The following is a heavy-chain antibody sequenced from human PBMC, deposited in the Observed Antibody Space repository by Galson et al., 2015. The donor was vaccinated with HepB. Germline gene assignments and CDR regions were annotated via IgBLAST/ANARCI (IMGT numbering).Heavy chain of an antibody. J-gene: IGHJ6*02. D-gene: IGHD4-17*01. Sequence: SLRLSCAASGFTFSSYGMHWVRQAPGKGLEWVAVISYDGSNKYYADFVKGRFTISRDNSKNTLYLQMSSLRAEDTAVYYCAKTTFTVAKVGYYYYGMDVWGQGTTVTVSS. CDR1: GFTFSSYG. CDR2: ISYDGSNK. CDR3: AKTTFTVAKVGYYYYGMDV. V-gene: IGHV3-30*18.